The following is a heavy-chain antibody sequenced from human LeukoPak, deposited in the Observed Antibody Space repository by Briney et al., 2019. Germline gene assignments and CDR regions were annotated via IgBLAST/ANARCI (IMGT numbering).Heavy chain of an antibody. V-gene: IGHV5-51*01. CDR3: ARRVAAAGTRNYYGMDV. J-gene: IGHJ6*02. CDR1: GYSFTSYW. D-gene: IGHD6-13*01. CDR2: IYPGDSDT. Sequence: GESLKISCKGSGYSFTSYWIGWVRQMPGKGLEWMGIIYPGDSDTRYSPSFQGQVTISADKSISTAYLQWSSLKASDTAMYYCARRVAAAGTRNYYGMDVWGQGTLVTVSS.